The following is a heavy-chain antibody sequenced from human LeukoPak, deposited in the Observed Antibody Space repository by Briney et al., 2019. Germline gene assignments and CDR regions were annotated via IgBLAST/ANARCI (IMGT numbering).Heavy chain of an antibody. J-gene: IGHJ4*02. Sequence: GGSLRLSCAASGFTFSSYSMNWVRQAPGKGLEWVSYISSSSSTIYYADSVKGRFTISRDNSKNTLYLQMNSLRAEDTAVYYCAKGGRYYYDSSGYHQLGYWGQGTLVTVSS. D-gene: IGHD3-22*01. CDR1: GFTFSSYS. V-gene: IGHV3-48*01. CDR3: AKGGRYYYDSSGYHQLGY. CDR2: ISSSSSTI.